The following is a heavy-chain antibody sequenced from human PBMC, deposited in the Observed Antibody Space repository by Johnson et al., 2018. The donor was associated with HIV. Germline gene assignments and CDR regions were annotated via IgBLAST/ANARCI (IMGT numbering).Heavy chain of an antibody. CDR3: TTDLGVGANINEVAFDI. Sequence: VQLVESGGGLVQPGGSLRLSCVVSGFSFSNYWMEWVRQAPGKGLVWVSRIKSDGGTTDYGAPVKGRFTISRDDSKNTLYLQMNSLKTEDTAVYYCTTDLGVGANINEVAFDIWGQGTMVTVSS. CDR1: GFSFSNYW. V-gene: IGHV3-15*07. CDR2: IKSDGGTT. D-gene: IGHD1-26*01. J-gene: IGHJ3*02.